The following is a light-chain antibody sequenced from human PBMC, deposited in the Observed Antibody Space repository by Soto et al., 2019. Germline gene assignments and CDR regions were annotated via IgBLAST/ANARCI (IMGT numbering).Light chain of an antibody. J-gene: IGKJ1*01. Sequence: DIQLTQSPSSLSASVGDRVTITCRASQSISSWLAWYQQKPGKAPKFLIYKTSNLESGVPSRFGGSGSGTEFTLTISSLQADDFATYYCQYYNNYCWTFGQGTKVEIK. V-gene: IGKV1-5*03. CDR2: KTS. CDR1: QSISSW. CDR3: QYYNNYCWT.